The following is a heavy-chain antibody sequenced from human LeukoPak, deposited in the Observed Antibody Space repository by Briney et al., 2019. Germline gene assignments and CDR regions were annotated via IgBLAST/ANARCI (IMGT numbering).Heavy chain of an antibody. Sequence: SETLSPTCTVSGVSINTYYASWIRQAPGKGLEFIGFIYNGGNTNYDPSLKSRATISVDTSNNQFSLRLTSVTAADTAMYYCAAGPWELDFWGQGTLVTVSS. V-gene: IGHV4-4*09. CDR1: GVSINTYY. D-gene: IGHD1-26*01. CDR3: AAGPWELDF. CDR2: IYNGGNT. J-gene: IGHJ4*02.